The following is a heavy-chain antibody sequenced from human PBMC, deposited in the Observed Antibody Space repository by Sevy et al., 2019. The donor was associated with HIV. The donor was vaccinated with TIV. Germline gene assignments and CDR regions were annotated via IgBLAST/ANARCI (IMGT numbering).Heavy chain of an antibody. J-gene: IGHJ6*02. Sequence: GGSLRLSCAASGFTFSTYDIHWVRQAPGKGLEWVAIISYDGNYREYADSVRGRFSMSRDNSKNTVYLQMNGLSIEDTAVYYCAKNMPPGGSYFSRHAMDVWGRGTTVTVSS. CDR3: AKNMPPGGSYFSRHAMDV. D-gene: IGHD3-16*01. CDR1: GFTFSTYD. CDR2: ISYDGNYR. V-gene: IGHV3-30*18.